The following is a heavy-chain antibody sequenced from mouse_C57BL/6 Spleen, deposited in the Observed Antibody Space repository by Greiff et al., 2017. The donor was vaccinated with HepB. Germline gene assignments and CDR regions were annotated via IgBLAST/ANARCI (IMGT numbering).Heavy chain of an antibody. J-gene: IGHJ2*01. CDR1: GYTFTSYW. Sequence: QVQLKEPGAELVKPGASVKLSCTASGYTFTSYWMHWVKQRPGQGLEWIGMIHPNSGSTNYNEKFKSKATLTVDKSSSTAYMQLSSLTSEDSAVYYCAREVTTVVYWGQGTTLTVSS. CDR2: IHPNSGST. CDR3: AREVTTVVY. D-gene: IGHD1-1*01. V-gene: IGHV1-64*01.